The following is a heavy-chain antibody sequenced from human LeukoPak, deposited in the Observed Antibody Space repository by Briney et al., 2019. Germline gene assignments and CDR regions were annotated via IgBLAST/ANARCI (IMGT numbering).Heavy chain of an antibody. CDR3: GRVISGAIDY. V-gene: IGHV3-7*01. D-gene: IGHD2-15*01. J-gene: IGHJ4*02. Sequence: GGSLRLSCAASGFTFGGYSMSWVRQAPGKRLEWVANIKHDGSERFYVDSVKGRFTISKDNAENSMYLQMNSLSAEDTAVYYCGRVISGAIDYWGQGTLVTVSS. CDR1: GFTFGGYS. CDR2: IKHDGSER.